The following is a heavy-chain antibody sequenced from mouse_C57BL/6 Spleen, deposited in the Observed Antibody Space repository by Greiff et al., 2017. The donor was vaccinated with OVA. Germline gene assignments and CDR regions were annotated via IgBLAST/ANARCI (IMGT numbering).Heavy chain of an antibody. D-gene: IGHD2-4*01. V-gene: IGHV8-8*01. Sequence: QVTLKESGPGILQPSQTLSLTCSFSGFSLSTFGMGVGWIRQPSGKGLEWLAHIWWDDDKYSHPALKSRLTISKDTSKNQGFLKIANVDTADTATYYCARMRRHYDYDYWGQGTTLTVSS. J-gene: IGHJ2*01. CDR3: ARMRRHYDYDY. CDR2: IWWDDDK. CDR1: GFSLSTFGMG.